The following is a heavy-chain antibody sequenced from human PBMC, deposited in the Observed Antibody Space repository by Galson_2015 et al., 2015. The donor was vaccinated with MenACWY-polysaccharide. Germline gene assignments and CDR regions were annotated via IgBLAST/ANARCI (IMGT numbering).Heavy chain of an antibody. D-gene: IGHD2-15*01. Sequence: SLRLSCAASGFTFTNYAMNWVRQAPGKGLECVSSIGGSGTTYYADSVKGRFTISRDNSKNMVYPQMNSLRAEDTAIYYCAKANSGGICTSGWACWFDPWGQGSLVIVSS. J-gene: IGHJ5*02. CDR3: AKANSGGICTSGWACWFDP. CDR2: IGGSGTT. V-gene: IGHV3-23*01. CDR1: GFTFTNYA.